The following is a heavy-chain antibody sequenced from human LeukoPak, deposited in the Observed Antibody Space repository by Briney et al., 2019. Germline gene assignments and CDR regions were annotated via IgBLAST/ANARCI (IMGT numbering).Heavy chain of an antibody. J-gene: IGHJ4*02. CDR2: VYASGAS. V-gene: IGHV4-59*02. CDR1: GDSVTSHG. D-gene: IGHD3-10*01. CDR3: ARDNVGSLDF. Sequence: SETLSLTCSVSGDSVTSHGWSWVRQPPGKGLEWIGYVYASGASSDNCNPSLKSRITISVDTSRNQFSLRLNSVTAADTAIYYCARDNVGSLDFWGQGILVTVSS.